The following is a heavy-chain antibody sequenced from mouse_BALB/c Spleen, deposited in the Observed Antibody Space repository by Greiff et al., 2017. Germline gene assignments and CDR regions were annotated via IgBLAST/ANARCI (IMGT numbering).Heavy chain of an antibody. CDR1: GFTFSSYA. D-gene: IGHD1-2*01. V-gene: IGHV5-6-5*01. CDR3: ARQALRLFDY. CDR2: ISSGGST. J-gene: IGHJ2*01. Sequence: EVNLVESGGGLVKPGGSLKLSCAASGFTFSSYAMSWVRQTPEKRLEWVASISSGGSTYYPDSVKGRFTISRDNARNILYLQMSSLRSEDTAMYYCARQALRLFDYWGQGTTLTVSS.